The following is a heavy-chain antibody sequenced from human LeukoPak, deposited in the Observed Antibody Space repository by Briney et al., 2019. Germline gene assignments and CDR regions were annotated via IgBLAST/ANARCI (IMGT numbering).Heavy chain of an antibody. D-gene: IGHD6-19*01. CDR3: ARDPHPGIAVAADY. J-gene: IGHJ4*02. CDR1: GFTFSSYS. CDR2: ISSSSSTI. Sequence: GGSLRLSCAASGFTFSSYSMNWVRQAPGKGLEWVSYISSSSSTIYYADSVKGRFTISRDNAKNSLYLQMNSLRAEDTAVYYCARDPHPGIAVAADYWGQGTLVTVSS. V-gene: IGHV3-48*04.